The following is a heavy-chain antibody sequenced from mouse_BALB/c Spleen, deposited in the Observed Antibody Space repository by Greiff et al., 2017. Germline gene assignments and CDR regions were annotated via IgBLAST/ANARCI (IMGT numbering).Heavy chain of an antibody. V-gene: IGHV5-17*02. CDR1: GFTFSSFG. Sequence: DVMLVESGGGLVQPGGSRKLSCAASGFTFSSFGMHWVRQAPEKGLEWVAYISSGSSTIYYADTVKGRFTISRDNPKNTLFLQMTSLRSEDTAMYYCARSDRYEAWFAYWGQGTLVTVSA. CDR3: ARSDRYEAWFAY. D-gene: IGHD2-14*01. J-gene: IGHJ3*01. CDR2: ISSGSSTI.